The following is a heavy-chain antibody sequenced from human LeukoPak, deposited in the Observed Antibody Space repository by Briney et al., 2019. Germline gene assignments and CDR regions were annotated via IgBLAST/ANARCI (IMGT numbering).Heavy chain of an antibody. Sequence: SETLSLTCTVSGGSLSSSSYYWGWLRQPPGKGLEWFGSIYYSGSTYYNPSLKSRVTISVDTSKSQFSLKLSSVTAADTAVYYCARRHSSSWWRWLDLWGQGTLVTVSS. D-gene: IGHD6-13*01. J-gene: IGHJ5*02. CDR2: IYYSGST. V-gene: IGHV4-39*01. CDR3: ARRHSSSWWRWLDL. CDR1: GGSLSSSSYY.